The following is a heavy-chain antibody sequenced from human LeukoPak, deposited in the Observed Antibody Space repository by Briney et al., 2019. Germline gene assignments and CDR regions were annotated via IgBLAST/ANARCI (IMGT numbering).Heavy chain of an antibody. D-gene: IGHD3-10*01. V-gene: IGHV4-30-4*01. CDR1: GGSISSDNYQ. J-gene: IGHJ5*02. CDR2: INYSGST. Sequence: SQTLSLTCTVSGGSISSDNYQWSRIRQPPGKGLEWIGYINYSGSTYYNPSLKSRVTISVDTSKNHFSLRLSSVTAADTAVYYCARYGSGSTWFDPWGQGTLVTVSS. CDR3: ARYGSGSTWFDP.